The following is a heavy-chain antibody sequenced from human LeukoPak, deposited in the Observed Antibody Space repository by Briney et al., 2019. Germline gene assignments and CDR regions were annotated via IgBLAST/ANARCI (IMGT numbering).Heavy chain of an antibody. Sequence: SETLSLTCTVSGGSISSYYWSWIRQPPGKGPEWIGYIYYSGSTNYNPSLKSRVTISVDTSKNQFSLKLSSVTAADTAVYYCASHSYYYDSSGYPNLYYYYGMDVWGQGTTVTVSS. V-gene: IGHV4-59*01. CDR1: GGSISSYY. CDR2: IYYSGST. D-gene: IGHD3-22*01. CDR3: ASHSYYYDSSGYPNLYYYYGMDV. J-gene: IGHJ6*02.